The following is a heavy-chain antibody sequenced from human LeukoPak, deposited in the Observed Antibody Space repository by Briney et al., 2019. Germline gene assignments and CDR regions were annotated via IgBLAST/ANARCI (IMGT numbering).Heavy chain of an antibody. CDR2: VHYTGST. J-gene: IGHJ4*02. Sequence: PSETLSLTCTVSGGSISSSTYYWAWIRQPPGKGLEIIGYVHYTGSTFYNSSLRSRVTVSADTSQNQFSLSLTSVTAADTAVYYCATLGLLRGAGFNLATHFDFWGQGTLVTVSS. CDR3: ATLGLLRGAGFNLATHFDF. CDR1: GGSISSSTYY. V-gene: IGHV4-39*01. D-gene: IGHD1-26*01.